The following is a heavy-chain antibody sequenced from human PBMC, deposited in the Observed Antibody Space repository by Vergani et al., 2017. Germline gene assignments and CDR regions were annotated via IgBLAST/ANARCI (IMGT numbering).Heavy chain of an antibody. V-gene: IGHV1-3*01. CDR3: AREGFYDYVWGSYRLRGGYYFDY. J-gene: IGHJ4*02. Sequence: QVQLVQSGAELKKPGASVSVSCKGSSHTFQTYAMHWVRQAPGQRLEWMGWINAGNGNTKYSQKFQGRVTITRDTSASTAYMELSSLRSEDTAVYYCAREGFYDYVWGSYRLRGGYYFDYWGQGTLVTVSS. CDR1: SHTFQTYA. CDR2: INAGNGNT. D-gene: IGHD3-16*02.